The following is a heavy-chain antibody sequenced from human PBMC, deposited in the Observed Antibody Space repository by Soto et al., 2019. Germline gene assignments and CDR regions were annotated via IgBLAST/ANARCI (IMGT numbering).Heavy chain of an antibody. CDR2: INAGNGNT. CDR3: ARYCSSTSCSRRGMDV. Sequence: QVQLVQSGAEVKKPGASVKVSCKASGYTFTSYAMHWVRQAPGQRLEWMGWINAGNGNTKYSQKFQGRVTITREPSASTAYMELSSLRSEDTAVYYCARYCSSTSCSRRGMDVWGQGTTVTVSS. CDR1: GYTFTSYA. V-gene: IGHV1-3*01. J-gene: IGHJ6*02. D-gene: IGHD2-2*01.